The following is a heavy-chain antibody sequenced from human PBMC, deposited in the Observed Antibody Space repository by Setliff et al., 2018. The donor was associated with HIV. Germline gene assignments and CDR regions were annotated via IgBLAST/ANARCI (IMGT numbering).Heavy chain of an antibody. V-gene: IGHV4-39*01. CDR2: IYYSGST. CDR3: ARHPPNLDWLDP. CDR1: GGSISTSAYY. J-gene: IGHJ5*02. Sequence: SETLSLTCTVSGGSISTSAYYWGWIRQPPGKGLEWIGSIYYSGSTYYNSSLQSRVTISVDTSKNQFSLKVNSVTAADTAVYYCARHPPNLDWLDPWGQGTLVTVSS.